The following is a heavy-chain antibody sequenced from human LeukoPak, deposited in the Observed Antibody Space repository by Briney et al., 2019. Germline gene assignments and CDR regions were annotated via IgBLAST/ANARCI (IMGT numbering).Heavy chain of an antibody. CDR2: ISYDGSNK. CDR3: AKAGYSSSWYDYYYYGMDV. V-gene: IGHV3-30*18. Sequence: PGGSLRLCCAASGFTFSSYGMHWVRQAPGKGLEWVAVISYDGSNKYYADSVKGRFTISRDNSKNTLYLQMNSLRAEDTAVYYCAKAGYSSSWYDYYYYGMDVWGQGTTVTVSS. D-gene: IGHD6-13*01. J-gene: IGHJ6*02. CDR1: GFTFSSYG.